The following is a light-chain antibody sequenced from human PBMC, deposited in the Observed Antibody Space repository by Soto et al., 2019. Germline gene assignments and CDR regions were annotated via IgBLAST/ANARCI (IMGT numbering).Light chain of an antibody. CDR1: QTVSPSY. CDR2: AAS. J-gene: IGKJ4*01. CDR3: QHYGSSRLT. V-gene: IGKV3-20*01. Sequence: IVVTQSPGTLSLSPGERATLSCRTSQTVSPSYLAWYQQKPGQAPRLLIYAASSRATDIPDRFSGSGSRTDFTLTINRLEPEDSAVYYCQHYGSSRLTFGGGTKVDIK.